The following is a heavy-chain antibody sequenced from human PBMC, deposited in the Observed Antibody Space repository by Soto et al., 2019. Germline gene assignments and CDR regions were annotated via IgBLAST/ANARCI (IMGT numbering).Heavy chain of an antibody. V-gene: IGHV1-3*01. CDR3: ARRLYDSSGYSWADAFDI. CDR1: GYTFTSYA. D-gene: IGHD3-22*01. J-gene: IGHJ3*02. Sequence: GASVKVSCKASGYTFTSYAMHWVRQAPGQRLEWMGWINAGNGNTKYSQKFQGRVTITRDTSASTAYMELSSLRSEDTAVYYCARRLYDSSGYSWADAFDIWGQGTMVTVSS. CDR2: INAGNGNT.